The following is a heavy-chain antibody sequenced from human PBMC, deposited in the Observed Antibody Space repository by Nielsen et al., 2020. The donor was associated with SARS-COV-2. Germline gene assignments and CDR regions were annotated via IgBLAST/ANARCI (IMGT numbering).Heavy chain of an antibody. CDR1: GFTFSSYG. CDR3: ARAMGEFDY. D-gene: IGHD3-16*01. CDR2: INPNSGGT. V-gene: IGHV1-2*06. Sequence: GESLKISCAASGFTFSSYGMHWVRQAPGQGLEWMGRINPNSGGTNYAQKFQGRVTMTRDTSISTAYMELSRLRSDDTAVYYCARAMGEFDYWGQGTLVTVSS. J-gene: IGHJ4*02.